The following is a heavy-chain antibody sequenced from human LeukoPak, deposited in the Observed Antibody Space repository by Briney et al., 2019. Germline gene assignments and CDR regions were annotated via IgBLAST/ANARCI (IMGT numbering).Heavy chain of an antibody. D-gene: IGHD1-14*01. Sequence: GGSLRLSCAASGFTFSSYAMNWVRQAPGRGLEWVSAISVGGDSTFYADSVKGRFTISRDNSKNTLYLQMNSLRAEDTAVYYCAKSDNNGRSVIDSWGQGTLVTVSS. CDR2: ISVGGDST. CDR1: GFTFSSYA. CDR3: AKSDNNGRSVIDS. V-gene: IGHV3-23*01. J-gene: IGHJ4*02.